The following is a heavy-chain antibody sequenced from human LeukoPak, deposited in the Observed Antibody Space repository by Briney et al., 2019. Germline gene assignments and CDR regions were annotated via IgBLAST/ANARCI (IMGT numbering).Heavy chain of an antibody. CDR2: ISSSGSTI. CDR1: GFTFSSYS. V-gene: IGHV3-48*04. Sequence: PGGSLRLSCAASGFTFSSYSMNWVRQAPGKGLEWVSYISSSGSTIYYADSVKGRFTISRDNAKNSLYLQMNSLRAEDTAVYYCARYGSGSPSYYYYMDVWGKGTTVTISS. D-gene: IGHD3-10*01. CDR3: ARYGSGSPSYYYYMDV. J-gene: IGHJ6*03.